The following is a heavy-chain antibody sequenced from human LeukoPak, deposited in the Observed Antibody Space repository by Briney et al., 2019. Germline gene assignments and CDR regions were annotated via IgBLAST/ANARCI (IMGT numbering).Heavy chain of an antibody. CDR2: ITGSGGTT. CDR3: AKETYSSGWYPHFDY. D-gene: IGHD6-19*01. J-gene: IGHJ4*02. CDR1: GLTFSNFA. Sequence: GGSLRLSCAASGLTFSNFAMSWVRQAPGKGLEWVSAITGSGGTTFRADSVKGRFTISRDNSKNTLFLQMNSLRAEDTAVYYCAKETYSSGWYPHFDYWGQGTLVTVSS. V-gene: IGHV3-23*01.